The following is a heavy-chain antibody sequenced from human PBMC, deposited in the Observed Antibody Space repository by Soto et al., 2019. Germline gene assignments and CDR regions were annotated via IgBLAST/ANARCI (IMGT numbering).Heavy chain of an antibody. J-gene: IGHJ5*02. CDR2: IYQTGSI. Sequence: PSETLSLTCAVCGGSINNNVCSWVRQPPWKGLEWIGEIYQTGSINYNPSLRSRVTISVDKSKNQLSLKVDSVTAADTAFYYCVRGNDNYDFWNNWSLDPWGQRTLVTVCS. CDR3: VRGNDNYDFWNNWSLDP. D-gene: IGHD3-3*01. V-gene: IGHV4-4*02. CDR1: GGSINNNVC.